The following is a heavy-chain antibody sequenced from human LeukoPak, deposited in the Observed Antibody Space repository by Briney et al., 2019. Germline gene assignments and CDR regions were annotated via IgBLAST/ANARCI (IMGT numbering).Heavy chain of an antibody. CDR1: GGSTSSYY. V-gene: IGHV4-59*01. Sequence: PSETLSLTCTVSGGSTSSYYWSWIRQPPGKGLEWIGYIYYSGSANYSPSLKSRVTISVDTSKNQFSLKLSSVTAADTAVYYCARDRRGSYDYYYMDVWGKGTTVTVSS. D-gene: IGHD1-26*01. J-gene: IGHJ6*03. CDR3: ARDRRGSYDYYYMDV. CDR2: IYYSGSA.